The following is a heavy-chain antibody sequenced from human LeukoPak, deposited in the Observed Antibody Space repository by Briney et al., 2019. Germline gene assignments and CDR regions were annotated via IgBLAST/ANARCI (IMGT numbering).Heavy chain of an antibody. Sequence: GGSLSLSCAASGFTFSSYGMHWVRQAPGKGLEWVAFIRYDGSTKYYAGSVKGRFTISRDNSKSTLFLQMNSLRAEDTPVYYCAKDMQLWYFDYWGQGTLVTVSS. CDR3: AKDMQLWYFDY. V-gene: IGHV3-30*02. CDR1: GFTFSSYG. J-gene: IGHJ4*02. CDR2: IRYDGSTK. D-gene: IGHD5-18*01.